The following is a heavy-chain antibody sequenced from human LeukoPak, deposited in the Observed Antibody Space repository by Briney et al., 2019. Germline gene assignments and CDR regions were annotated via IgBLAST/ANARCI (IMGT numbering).Heavy chain of an antibody. D-gene: IGHD3-22*01. J-gene: IGHJ4*02. CDR3: ARDTRSYDTSGYYYFDY. CDR1: GASTTSYY. Sequence: SETLTLTCSVSGASTTSYYWNWIRQAPGKGLEWIGYIYSDGTTSYSPSLRSRVTISIDTSRNQFSLKLSSVTAADAAVYYCARDTRSYDTSGYYYFDYWGQGALVTVSS. V-gene: IGHV4-59*01. CDR2: IYSDGTT.